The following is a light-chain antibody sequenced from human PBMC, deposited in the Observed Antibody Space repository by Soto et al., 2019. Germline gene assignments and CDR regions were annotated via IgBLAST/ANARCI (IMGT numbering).Light chain of an antibody. CDR3: QSYDSFVV. CDR1: SSNIGAGYD. V-gene: IGLV1-40*01. CDR2: GNS. Sequence: QSVLTQPPSVSGAPGQTVTISCTGSSSNIGAGYDVHWYQQLPGTAPKLLIYGNSNRPSGVPDRFSGSKSGTSASLAITGLRAEDEADYYCQSYDSFVVFGGGTKVTVL. J-gene: IGLJ2*01.